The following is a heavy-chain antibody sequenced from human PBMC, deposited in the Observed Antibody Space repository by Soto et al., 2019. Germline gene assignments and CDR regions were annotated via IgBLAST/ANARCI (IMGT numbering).Heavy chain of an antibody. CDR1: GGSLSNYG. D-gene: IGHD3-22*01. V-gene: IGHV1-69*12. Sequence: QVQLVQSGAEVKKPGSSVKVSCKAPGGSLSNYGISWVRQAPGQGLEWMGAIIPVFGTPNYAQKVQDRVTINADESTTTVYMEVRSLTSEDTAVYYCARGDATKIVVTTYYAMDVWGQGTTVTGSS. CDR3: ARGDATKIVVTTYYAMDV. CDR2: IIPVFGTP. J-gene: IGHJ6*02.